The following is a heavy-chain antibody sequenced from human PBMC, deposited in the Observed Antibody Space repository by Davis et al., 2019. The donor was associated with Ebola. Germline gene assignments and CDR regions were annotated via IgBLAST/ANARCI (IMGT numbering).Heavy chain of an antibody. CDR2: ISYNGVNK. CDR1: GFIFSNYA. Sequence: GGSLRLSCAGSGFIFSNYAMHWVRHAPGKGLEWLAVISYNGVNKNCADSVKGRFAVSRDNSKDTLYLEINSLGVEDTAVYYCARGDGQNYGSALDYWGQRTLVTVSS. CDR3: ARGDGQNYGSALDY. J-gene: IGHJ4*02. V-gene: IGHV3-30*09. D-gene: IGHD3-10*01.